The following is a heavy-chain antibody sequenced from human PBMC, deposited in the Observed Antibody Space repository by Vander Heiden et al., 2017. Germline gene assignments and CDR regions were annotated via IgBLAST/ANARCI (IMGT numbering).Heavy chain of an antibody. V-gene: IGHV1-69*01. Sequence: LVQSGAEVKKPGSSVKVSCKASGDTFSTYAISWVRQAPGQGLEWMGGITPMFGTANYAQKFQGRVTITADESTTTAYMELSSLRYEDTAVYYCAREGRRSYANPFDYWGQGTLVTVSS. CDR3: AREGRRSYANPFDY. D-gene: IGHD2-2*01. J-gene: IGHJ4*02. CDR2: ITPMFGTA. CDR1: GDTFSTYA.